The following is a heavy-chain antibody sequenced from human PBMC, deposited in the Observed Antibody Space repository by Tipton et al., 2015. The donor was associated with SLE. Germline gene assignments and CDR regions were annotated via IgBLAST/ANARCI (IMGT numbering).Heavy chain of an antibody. CDR1: GGSISSYY. V-gene: IGHV4-59*01. Sequence: TLSLTCTVSGGSISSYYWSWIRQPPGKGLEWIGYISYSGSTNYNPSLKSRVTISVDTSKNQFSLKLRSVTAADTAVYYCARWSRNWNEGAFDIWGQGTMVTVSS. J-gene: IGHJ3*02. D-gene: IGHD1-1*01. CDR3: ARWSRNWNEGAFDI. CDR2: ISYSGST.